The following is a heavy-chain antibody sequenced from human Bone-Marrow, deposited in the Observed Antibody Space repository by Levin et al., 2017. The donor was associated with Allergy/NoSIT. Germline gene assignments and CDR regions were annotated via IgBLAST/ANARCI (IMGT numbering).Heavy chain of an antibody. D-gene: IGHD3-10*01. CDR3: AKEMFTSGTYSIGAIFDS. CDR1: GFTFDSYA. V-gene: IGHV3-23*01. J-gene: IGHJ4*02. Sequence: GGSLRLSCVASGFTFDSYAMTWVRQAPGKGLEWVASINGDGCGGGTVHVDYLQGRFTISSDNSQNTLYLQMNGLRAEDTAVYYCAKEMFTSGTYSIGAIFDSWGQGTLVSVSS. CDR2: INGDGCGGGT.